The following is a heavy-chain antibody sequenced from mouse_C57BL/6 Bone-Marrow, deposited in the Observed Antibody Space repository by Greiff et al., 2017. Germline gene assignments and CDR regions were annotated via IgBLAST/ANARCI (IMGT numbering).Heavy chain of an antibody. Sequence: EVHLVESGEGLVKPGGSLKLSCAASGFTFSSYAMSWVRQTPEKRLEWVAYISSGGDYIYYADTVKGRFTISRDNARNTLYLQMSSLKSEDTAMYYCTRDILYSNYVGFAYWGQGTLVTVSA. CDR3: TRDILYSNYVGFAY. V-gene: IGHV5-9-1*02. J-gene: IGHJ3*01. CDR2: ISSGGDYI. CDR1: GFTFSSYA. D-gene: IGHD2-5*01.